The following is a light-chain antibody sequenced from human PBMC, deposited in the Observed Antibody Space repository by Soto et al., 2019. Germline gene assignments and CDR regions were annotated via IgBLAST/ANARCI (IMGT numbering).Light chain of an antibody. V-gene: IGKV3-20*01. Sequence: EIVLTQSPGTLSLSPGERATLSCRASQSVSSSFLAWYQQKPGQAPRLLIYGASSRATGNPDRLSGSGCGTDLTLTIGRLEPDDLAVYYCQQYDSSPLTFGGGTKVAIK. J-gene: IGKJ4*01. CDR3: QQYDSSPLT. CDR1: QSVSSSF. CDR2: GAS.